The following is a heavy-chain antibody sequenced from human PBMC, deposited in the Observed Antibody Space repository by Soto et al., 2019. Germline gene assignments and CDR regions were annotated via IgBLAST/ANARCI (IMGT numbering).Heavy chain of an antibody. CDR1: GGTFSSYA. CDR2: IIPIFGTA. J-gene: IGHJ4*02. V-gene: IGHV1-69*01. CDR3: ASSYETTSIAARLTAFDY. D-gene: IGHD6-6*01. Sequence: QVQLVQSGAEVKKPGSSVKVSCKASGGTFSSYAISWVRQAPGQGLEWMGGIIPIFGTANYAQKFQGRVTITADECKSAAYMELSSLRSEDTAVYYCASSYETTSIAARLTAFDYWGQGTLVTVSS.